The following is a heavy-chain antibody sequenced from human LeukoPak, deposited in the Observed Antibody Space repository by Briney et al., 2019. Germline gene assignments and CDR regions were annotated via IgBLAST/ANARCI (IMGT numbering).Heavy chain of an antibody. CDR3: ARSSIAAAGTEFDY. J-gene: IGHJ4*02. CDR2: ISSSSSYI. CDR1: GFTFSSYS. Sequence: GGSLRLSCAASGFTFSSYSMNWVRQAPGKGLEWVSSISSSSSYIYYADSVKGRFTISRDNAKNSLYLQMNSLRAEDTAVYYCARSSIAAAGTEFDYWGQGTLVTVS. D-gene: IGHD6-13*01. V-gene: IGHV3-21*01.